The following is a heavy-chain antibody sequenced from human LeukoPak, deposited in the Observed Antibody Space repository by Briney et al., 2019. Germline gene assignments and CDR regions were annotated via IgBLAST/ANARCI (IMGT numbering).Heavy chain of an antibody. CDR2: IYTSGST. V-gene: IGHV4-4*07. CDR3: AGRATYYYYYGMDV. Sequence: SETLSLTCTVSGGSISSYYWSWIRQPAGKGLGWIGRIYTSGSTNYNPSLKSRVTMSVDTSKNQFSLKLSSVTAADTAVYYCAGRATYYYYYGMDVWGQGTTVTVSS. J-gene: IGHJ6*02. CDR1: GGSISSYY.